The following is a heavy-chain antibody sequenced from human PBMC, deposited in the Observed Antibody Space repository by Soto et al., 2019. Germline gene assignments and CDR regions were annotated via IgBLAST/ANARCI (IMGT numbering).Heavy chain of an antibody. Sequence: QLQLQESGPGLVKPSETLSLTCTVSGGSISSSSYYWGWIRQPPGKGLEWIGSIYYSGSTYYNPSLKSRVTISVDTSKNQFSLKLSSVTAADTAVYYCATTRRLRLGELYPAVYWGQGTLVTVSS. J-gene: IGHJ4*02. CDR3: ATTRRLRLGELYPAVY. D-gene: IGHD3-16*01. V-gene: IGHV4-39*01. CDR2: IYYSGST. CDR1: GGSISSSSYY.